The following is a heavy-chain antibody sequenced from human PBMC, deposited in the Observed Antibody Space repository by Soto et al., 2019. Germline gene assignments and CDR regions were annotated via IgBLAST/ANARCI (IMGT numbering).Heavy chain of an antibody. CDR2: ISAYNGNT. D-gene: IGHD6-19*01. CDR1: GYTFTSYG. Sequence: QVQLVQSGAEVKKPGASVKVSCKASGYTFTSYGIIWVRQAPGQGLEWMGWISAYNGNTNYAQKLQGRVTMTTDTSTSTAYMELRGLRSDDTAVYYCARDLEGGQWLVPGDYWGQGTLVTVSS. J-gene: IGHJ4*02. V-gene: IGHV1-18*01. CDR3: ARDLEGGQWLVPGDY.